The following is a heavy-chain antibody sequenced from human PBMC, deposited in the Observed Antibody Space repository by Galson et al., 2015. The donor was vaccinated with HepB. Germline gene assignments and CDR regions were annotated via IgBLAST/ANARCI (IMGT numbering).Heavy chain of an antibody. J-gene: IGHJ6*02. V-gene: IGHV1-8*01. Sequence: SVKVSCKASGYTFTSYDINWVRQATGQGLEWMGWMNPNSGNTSYAQKFQGRVTMTRNTSISTAYMELSSLRSEDTAVYYCARDLTNYVWGSYLNYYYYGMDVWGQGTTVTVSS. CDR2: MNPNSGNT. D-gene: IGHD3-16*02. CDR3: ARDLTNYVWGSYLNYYYYGMDV. CDR1: GYTFTSYD.